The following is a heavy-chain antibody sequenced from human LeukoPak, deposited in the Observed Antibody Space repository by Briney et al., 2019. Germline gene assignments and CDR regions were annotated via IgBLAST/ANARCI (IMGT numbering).Heavy chain of an antibody. Sequence: GGSLRLSCAASGFTFSSYGMHWVRQAPGKGLEWVAVISYDGSNKYYADSVKGRFTISRDNSKNTLYLQMNSLRAEDTAVYYCARGPYTRVAAAGPLDYWGQGTLVTVSS. CDR2: ISYDGSNK. D-gene: IGHD6-13*01. CDR3: ARGPYTRVAAAGPLDY. CDR1: GFTFSSYG. V-gene: IGHV3-30*03. J-gene: IGHJ4*02.